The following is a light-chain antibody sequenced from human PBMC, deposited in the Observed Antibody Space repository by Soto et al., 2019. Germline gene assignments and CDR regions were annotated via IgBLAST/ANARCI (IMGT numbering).Light chain of an antibody. CDR1: QTVSSNY. V-gene: IGKV3-20*01. CDR2: GAS. Sequence: ETVLTQSPGTLSLSPGERATLSCRASQTVSSNYLAWYQQKPGLAPRLLIYGASNRATGIPDRFSGSGSGTDFTLTISRLEPEDSAVYHCQQYANLYTFGQGTKLEIK. J-gene: IGKJ2*01. CDR3: QQYANLYT.